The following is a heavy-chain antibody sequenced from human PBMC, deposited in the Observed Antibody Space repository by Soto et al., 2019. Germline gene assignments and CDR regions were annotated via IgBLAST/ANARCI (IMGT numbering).Heavy chain of an antibody. D-gene: IGHD2-2*02. V-gene: IGHV3-74*03. CDR3: ACLPIPLGLCDS. Sequence: VQLVESGGGLVQPVRSLRLSCAASGFTFISSWMHWVRQVPGKGLVWVSRINSDGSTTQYADSVRGRFTSSSDNAENKLFLEVKSLPIEATAVYLCACLPIPLGLCDSWGQGTLITDSS. CDR1: GFTFISSW. J-gene: IGHJ4*02. CDR2: INSDGSTT.